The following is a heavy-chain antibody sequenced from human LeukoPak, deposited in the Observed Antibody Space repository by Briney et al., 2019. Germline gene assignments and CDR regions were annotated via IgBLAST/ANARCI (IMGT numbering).Heavy chain of an antibody. J-gene: IGHJ6*03. CDR1: GGSISSYY. CDR2: IYTSGST. V-gene: IGHV4-4*07. CDR3: ARELEVAAAGLYYYYYMDV. Sequence: SETLSLTCTVSGGSISSYYWSWIRQPAGKGLEWIGRIYTSGSTNYNPSLKSRVTMSVDTPKNQFSLKLSSVTAADTAVYYCARELEVAAAGLYYYYYMDVWGKGTTVTVSS. D-gene: IGHD6-13*01.